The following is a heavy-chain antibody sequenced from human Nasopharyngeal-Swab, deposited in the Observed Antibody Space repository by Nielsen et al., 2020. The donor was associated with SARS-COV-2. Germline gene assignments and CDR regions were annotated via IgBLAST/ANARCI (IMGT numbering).Heavy chain of an antibody. J-gene: IGHJ5*02. CDR3: VRGMTVAGTSWFDP. CDR1: GFTSGGHW. CDR2: IKPGAGEK. D-gene: IGHD6-19*01. Sequence: GGSLRLSCVGSGFTSGGHWMNWVRQAPGKGLGWVANIKPGAGEKNYVDPVRGRFIISRDNVKNSVYLQMNTLRVEDTAVYFCVRGMTVAGTSWFDPWGRGTLVTVSS. V-gene: IGHV3-7*01.